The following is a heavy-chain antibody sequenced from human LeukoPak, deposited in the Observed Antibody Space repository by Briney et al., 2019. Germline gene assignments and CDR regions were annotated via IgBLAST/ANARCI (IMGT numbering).Heavy chain of an antibody. J-gene: IGHJ4*02. D-gene: IGHD6-13*01. CDR3: ARGAAAAGTVGFDC. CDR1: GLTFDDFG. Sequence: GGSLRLSCAASGLTFDDFGMSWVRQAPGKGLEWVSGINWNGDSTGYADSVKGRFTISRDNAKNSLYLQMNSLRAEDTAWYYCARGAAAAGTVGFDCWGQGTLVTVSS. CDR2: INWNGDST. V-gene: IGHV3-20*04.